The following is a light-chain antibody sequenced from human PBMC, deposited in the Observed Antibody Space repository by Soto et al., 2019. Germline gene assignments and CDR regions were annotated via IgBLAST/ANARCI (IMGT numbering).Light chain of an antibody. Sequence: DIRMIQSPSILYASVGDRVTITCRASQSISSWLAWYQQKPGKAPNLLIYKASHLENGVPSRFSGSGSGTEFTLTITSLQSEDFAVYYCQQYNDWLWSFGQGTKVDI. CDR2: KAS. CDR3: QQYNDWLWS. V-gene: IGKV1-5*03. J-gene: IGKJ1*01. CDR1: QSISSW.